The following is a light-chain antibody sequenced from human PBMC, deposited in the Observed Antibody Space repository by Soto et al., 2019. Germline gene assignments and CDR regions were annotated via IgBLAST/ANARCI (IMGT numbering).Light chain of an antibody. J-gene: IGKJ2*01. CDR3: QQRSVWPQT. Sequence: EIVLTQSPATLSLSPGERATLSCRASQSVSSYLAWYQQKPGQAPRLLIYDASNRATGIPVRFSGSGSGTDITLTISSLEPEDFAVYYCQQRSVWPQTFGQGTKLEIK. V-gene: IGKV3-11*01. CDR1: QSVSSY. CDR2: DAS.